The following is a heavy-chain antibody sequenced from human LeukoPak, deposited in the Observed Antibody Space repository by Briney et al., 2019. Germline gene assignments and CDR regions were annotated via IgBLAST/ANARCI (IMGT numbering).Heavy chain of an antibody. V-gene: IGHV4-34*01. CDR3: AREPSDYYGSGRFDP. CDR1: GGSFSGYY. CDR2: INHSGST. J-gene: IGHJ5*02. D-gene: IGHD3-10*01. Sequence: SETLSLTCAVRGGSFSGYYWSWIRQPPGKGLEWIGEINHSGSTNYNPSLKSRVTISVDTSKNQCSLKLSSVTAADTAVYYCAREPSDYYGSGRFDPWGQGTLVTVSS.